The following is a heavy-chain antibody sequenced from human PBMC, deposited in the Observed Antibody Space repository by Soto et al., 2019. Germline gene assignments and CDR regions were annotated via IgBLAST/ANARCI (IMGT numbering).Heavy chain of an antibody. V-gene: IGHV4-39*01. CDR1: GGSISRSTYY. CDR2: IYYSGST. Sequence: SETRSLTCSVAGGSISRSTYYWGWIRQPPGKGLEWIGSIYYSGSTYYNPSLKSRVTISVDTSKNQFSLKLSSVTAADTAVYYCARLTTVTTWFAFDIWGQGTMVTVSS. D-gene: IGHD4-17*01. CDR3: ARLTTVTTWFAFDI. J-gene: IGHJ3*02.